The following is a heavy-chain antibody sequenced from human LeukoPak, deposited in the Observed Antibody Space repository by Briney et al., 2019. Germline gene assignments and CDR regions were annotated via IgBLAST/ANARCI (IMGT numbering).Heavy chain of an antibody. D-gene: IGHD4-23*01. Sequence: SIYEMNWVRQAPGKGLEWIGSIYYSGSTYYNPSLKSRVTISVDTSKNQFSLKLSSVTAADTAVYYCARPSPPPEYGGTHHDAFDIWGQGTMVTVSS. CDR1: SIYE. V-gene: IGHV4-39*01. CDR3: ARPSPPPEYGGTHHDAFDI. CDR2: IYYSGST. J-gene: IGHJ3*02.